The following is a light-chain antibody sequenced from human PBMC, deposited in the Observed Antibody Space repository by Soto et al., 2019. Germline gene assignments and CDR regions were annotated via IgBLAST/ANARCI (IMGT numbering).Light chain of an antibody. V-gene: IGKV3-20*01. Sequence: EIVMTQSPATLAVSPGERATLSCRASQSVRSGDFAWYQQKPGQAPRLLIVGASSRATVIPDRFSGGGSGTDFTLTISRLEPEDFALYYCYQYDHSPLTFGGGTKVDIK. CDR2: GAS. CDR3: YQYDHSPLT. CDR1: QSVRSGD. J-gene: IGKJ4*01.